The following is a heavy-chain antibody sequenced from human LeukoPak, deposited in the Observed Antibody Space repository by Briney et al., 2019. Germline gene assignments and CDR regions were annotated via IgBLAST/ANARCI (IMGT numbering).Heavy chain of an antibody. Sequence: PSETLSLTCTVSGGSISSYYWSWIRQPPGKGLEWIGYIYYSGSTNYNPSLKSRVTISVDTSKNQFSLKLSSVTAADTAVYYCARSAYYYDSSGYYYLDYYYYYMDVWGKGTTVTISS. D-gene: IGHD3-22*01. J-gene: IGHJ6*03. CDR2: IYYSGST. CDR1: GGSISSYY. V-gene: IGHV4-59*01. CDR3: ARSAYYYDSSGYYYLDYYYYYMDV.